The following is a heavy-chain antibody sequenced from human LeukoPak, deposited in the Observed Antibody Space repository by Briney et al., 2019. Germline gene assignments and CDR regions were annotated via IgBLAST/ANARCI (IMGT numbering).Heavy chain of an antibody. D-gene: IGHD2-2*01. CDR2: IIPILGIA. V-gene: IGHV1-69*04. CDR3: ARGYCSSTSCYGVYYYYGMDV. CDR1: GGTFSSYA. J-gene: IGHJ6*02. Sequence: SVKVSCKASGGTFSSYAISWVRQAPGQGLEWMGRIIPILGIANYAQKFQGRVTITADKSTSTAYMELSSLRSEDTAVYYCARGYCSSTSCYGVYYYYGMDVWGQGTTVTVSS.